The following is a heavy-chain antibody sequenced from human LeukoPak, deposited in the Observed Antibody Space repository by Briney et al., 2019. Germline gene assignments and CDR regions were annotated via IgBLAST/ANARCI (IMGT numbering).Heavy chain of an antibody. CDR3: AKDRNYYDSSGYYRY. CDR2: ISYDGSNK. CDR1: GFTFSSYG. V-gene: IGHV3-30*18. Sequence: GGSLRLSCAASGFTFSSYGMHWVRQAPGKGLEWVAVISYDGSNKYYADSVKGRFTISRDNSKNTLYLQMNSLRAEDTAVYYCAKDRNYYDSSGYYRYWGQGTLVTVSS. J-gene: IGHJ4*02. D-gene: IGHD3-22*01.